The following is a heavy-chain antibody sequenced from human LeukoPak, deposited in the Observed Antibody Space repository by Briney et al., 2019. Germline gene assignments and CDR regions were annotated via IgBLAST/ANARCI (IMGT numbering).Heavy chain of an antibody. V-gene: IGHV3-21*01. CDR2: ISSSSAHI. CDR1: GFTFSSYS. CDR3: ARDIGGSYTAIDY. Sequence: GGSLRLSCAASGFTFSSYSMNWVRQTPGKGLEWVSFISSSSAHINYADSVKGRFTISRDNPRNSLYLQMNSLRAEDTAVYYCARDIGGSYTAIDYWGQGTLVTVSS. D-gene: IGHD1-26*01. J-gene: IGHJ4*02.